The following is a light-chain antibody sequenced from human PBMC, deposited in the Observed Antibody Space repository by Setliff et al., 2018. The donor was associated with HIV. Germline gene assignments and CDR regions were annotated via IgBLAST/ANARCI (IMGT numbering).Light chain of an antibody. CDR3: SSYTFSSTPYV. V-gene: IGLV2-14*01. CDR2: EVS. Sequence: QSVLTQPASVSGSPGQSITISCTGTSSDVGGSNYVSWYQQHPGKAPKLMIYEVSNRSSWVSNRFSGSNSGNTASLTISGLQAEDEADYYCSSYTFSSTPYVFGTGTKVTV. J-gene: IGLJ1*01. CDR1: SSDVGGSNY.